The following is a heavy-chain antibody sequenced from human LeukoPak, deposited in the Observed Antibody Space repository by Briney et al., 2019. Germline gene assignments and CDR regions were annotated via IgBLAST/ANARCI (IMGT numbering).Heavy chain of an antibody. D-gene: IGHD3-9*01. CDR3: ARVSTGTLDY. V-gene: IGHV1-69*06. J-gene: IGHJ4*02. CDR1: GGTFSIYA. CDR2: IIPIFGTA. Sequence: SVKVSCKASGGTFSIYAISWVPQAPGQRLEWMGGIIPIFGTANYAQKFQGRVTITADKSTSTAYMELSSLRSEDTAVYYCARVSTGTLDYWGQGTLVTVSS.